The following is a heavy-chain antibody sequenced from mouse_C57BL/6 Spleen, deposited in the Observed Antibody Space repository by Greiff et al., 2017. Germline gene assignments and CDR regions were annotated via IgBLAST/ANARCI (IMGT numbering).Heavy chain of an antibody. V-gene: IGHV1-82*01. D-gene: IGHD2-1*01. CDR3: ARPYGYYGNYWYFDV. J-gene: IGHJ1*03. Sequence: VQLVESGPELVKPGASVKISCKASGYAFSSSWMNWVKQRPGKGLEWIGRIYPGDGDTNYNGKFKGKATLTADKSSSTAYMQLSSLTSEDSAVYFCARPYGYYGNYWYFDVWGTGTTVTVSS. CDR2: IYPGDGDT. CDR1: GYAFSSSW.